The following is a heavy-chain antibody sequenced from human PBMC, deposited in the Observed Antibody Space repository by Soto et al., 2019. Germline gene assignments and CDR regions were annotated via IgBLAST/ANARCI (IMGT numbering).Heavy chain of an antibody. CDR2: INSDGSTT. CDR1: GFTFSTYW. Sequence: EVQLVEYGGGLVQPGGSLRLSCAASGFTFSTYWMHWVRQVPGKGLVWVSRINSDGSTTSYADSVKGRFTISRDNAKSALFLQMNSRRAEDTAVYYCAGGVATLLAWGQGTLVTVSS. J-gene: IGHJ5*02. V-gene: IGHV3-74*01. CDR3: AGGVATLLA. D-gene: IGHD5-12*01.